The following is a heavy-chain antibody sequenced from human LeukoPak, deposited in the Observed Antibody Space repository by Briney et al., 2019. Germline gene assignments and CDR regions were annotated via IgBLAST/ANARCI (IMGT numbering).Heavy chain of an antibody. Sequence: SVKVSCKASGGTFSSYAISWVRQAPGQGLEWMGGIIPIFGTANYAQKFQGRVTITADEYTSTAYMELSSLRSEDTAVYYCARARHVYYGSGSYDYWGQGTLVTVSS. CDR3: ARARHVYYGSGSYDY. J-gene: IGHJ4*02. V-gene: IGHV1-69*13. CDR2: IIPIFGTA. CDR1: GGTFSSYA. D-gene: IGHD3-10*01.